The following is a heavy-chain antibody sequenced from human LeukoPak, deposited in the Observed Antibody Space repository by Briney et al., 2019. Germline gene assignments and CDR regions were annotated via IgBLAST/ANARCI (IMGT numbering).Heavy chain of an antibody. Sequence: PSETLSLTRAVYGGSFSGYYWSWIRQPPGKGLEWIGEINHSGSTNYNPSLKSRVTISVDTSKNQFSLKLSSVTAADTAVYYCARPISTPHAYYYGMDVWGQGTTVTVSS. CDR1: GGSFSGYY. J-gene: IGHJ6*02. D-gene: IGHD2-21*01. V-gene: IGHV4-34*01. CDR2: INHSGST. CDR3: ARPISTPHAYYYGMDV.